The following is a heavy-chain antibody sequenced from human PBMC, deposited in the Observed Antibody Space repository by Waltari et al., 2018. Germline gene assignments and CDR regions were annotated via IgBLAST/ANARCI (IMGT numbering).Heavy chain of an antibody. V-gene: IGHV3-21*01. CDR1: GFPFSSYS. CDR3: ARVLRMVQGVPLDY. D-gene: IGHD3-10*01. CDR2: ISSSSSYI. J-gene: IGHJ4*02. Sequence: EVQLVESGGGLVKPGGSLRLSCAASGFPFSSYSMNWVRQAPGKGLEWGSSISSSSSYIYYADSVKGRFTISRDNAKNSLYLQMNSLRAEDTAVYYCARVLRMVQGVPLDYWGQGTLVTVSS.